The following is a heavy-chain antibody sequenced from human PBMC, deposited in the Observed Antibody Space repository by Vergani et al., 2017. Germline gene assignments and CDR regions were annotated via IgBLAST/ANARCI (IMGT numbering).Heavy chain of an antibody. J-gene: IGHJ4*02. CDR1: GYTFTRYA. D-gene: IGHD3-10*01. V-gene: IGHV7-4-1*02. Sequence: QVQLVQSGSELKKPGASVKVSCKASGYTFTRYAMNWVRQAPGQGLEWMGWINTNTGNPTYAQGFTGRFVFSLDTSVSTAYLQISSLKAEDTAVYYCARDPPNYGSGGPKGGHYWGQGTLVTVSS. CDR2: INTNTGNP. CDR3: ARDPPNYGSGGPKGGHY.